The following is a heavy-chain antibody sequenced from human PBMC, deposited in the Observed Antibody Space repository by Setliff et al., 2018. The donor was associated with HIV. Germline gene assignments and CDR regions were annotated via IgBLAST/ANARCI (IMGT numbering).Heavy chain of an antibody. Sequence: SETLSLTCGVSGYSMSSGYYWGWIRQPPGKGLEWIGNVYHTGSTYYNPSLKSRVTISVDTSKNQFSLKLSSVIAADTAVYYCAREQYHFVVDYYYYYGMDVWGQGNTVTAP. D-gene: IGHD2-15*01. CDR3: AREQYHFVVDYYYYYGMDV. CDR1: GYSMSSGYY. CDR2: VYHTGST. V-gene: IGHV4-38-2*02. J-gene: IGHJ6*02.